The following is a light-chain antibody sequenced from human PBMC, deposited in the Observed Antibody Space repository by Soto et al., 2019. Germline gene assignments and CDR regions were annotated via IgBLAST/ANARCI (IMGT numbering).Light chain of an antibody. CDR2: AAS. J-gene: IGKJ1*01. Sequence: EIVLTQSPGTMSLSPWEMATLSCKGSQTVQFNYVAWYQQTPGQAPRLIINAASNRDTGMPDRFSGSWSGMDFTLTISSLETEEWSVDEGQQSGDSQWTFGQGTKVDIK. CDR1: QTVQFNY. CDR3: QQSGDSQWT. V-gene: IGKV3-20*01.